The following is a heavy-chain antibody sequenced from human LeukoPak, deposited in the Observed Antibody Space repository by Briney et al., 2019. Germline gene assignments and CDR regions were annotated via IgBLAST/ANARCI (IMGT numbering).Heavy chain of an antibody. Sequence: GGSLRLSCAASGFTFSSYEMNWVRQATGKGLEWVSYISSSGSTIYYADSVKGRFTISRDNAKNSLYLQMNSLRAEDTAAYYCARGGYYDSSGYDYWGQGTLVTVSS. CDR2: ISSSGSTI. CDR1: GFTFSSYE. V-gene: IGHV3-48*03. J-gene: IGHJ4*02. D-gene: IGHD3-22*01. CDR3: ARGGYYDSSGYDY.